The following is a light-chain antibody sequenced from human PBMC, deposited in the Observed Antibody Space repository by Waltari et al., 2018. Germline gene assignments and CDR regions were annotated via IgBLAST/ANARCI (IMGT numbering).Light chain of an antibody. CDR3: QQYYSIPRT. Sequence: DIVMTQSPDSLAVSLGERATINCNSSQSLLYSSNNKNYLTWYQQKPGQPPKLLIYWASTRESGVPDRFSGSGSGTDFTLTISSLQAEDVAVYYCQQYYSIPRTFGQGTKVEIK. CDR1: QSLLYSSNNKNY. V-gene: IGKV4-1*01. J-gene: IGKJ1*01. CDR2: WAS.